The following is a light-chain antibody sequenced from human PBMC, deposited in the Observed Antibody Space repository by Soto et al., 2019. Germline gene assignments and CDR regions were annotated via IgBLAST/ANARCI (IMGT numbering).Light chain of an antibody. V-gene: IGKV3-20*01. J-gene: IGKJ4*01. CDR3: QQYGSSPLT. CDR2: GAS. CDR1: QSVSSSY. Sequence: EIVLTQSPGTLSLSPGERVTLSCRASQSVSSSYLAWYQQKPGQAPRLLIYGASSRAIGIPDRFRGSGSGTDLPLTISRLEPEDFEVYYCQQYGSSPLTFGGGTKVEIK.